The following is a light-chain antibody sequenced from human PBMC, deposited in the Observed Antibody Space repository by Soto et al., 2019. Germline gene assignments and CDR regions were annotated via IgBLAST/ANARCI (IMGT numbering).Light chain of an antibody. Sequence: DIQMTQSPSSLSASVGDRVTITCRTSQGIRNDLGWYQQRQGKAPKRLIYDASSLQIGVPSRFSGSGSGTECTLPFSSLQPEDCATYNCLQHNSYPWTCGQGNKVEIK. CDR1: QGIRND. CDR2: DAS. CDR3: LQHNSYPWT. J-gene: IGKJ1*01. V-gene: IGKV1-17*01.